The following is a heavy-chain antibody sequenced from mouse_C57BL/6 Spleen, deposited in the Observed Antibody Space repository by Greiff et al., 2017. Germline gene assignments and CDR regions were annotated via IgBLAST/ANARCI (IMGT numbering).Heavy chain of an antibody. Sequence: EVKLVESGGGLVKPGGSLKLSCAASGFTFTSYAMSWVRQTPEKRLEWVATICAGGSYTYYTDNVKGRFTISGDNAKNNLYLQMSQLKSEDTAIYYCARDREEYGQDWIAYWGQGTLVTVSA. CDR3: ARDREEYGQDWIAY. CDR1: GFTFTSYA. D-gene: IGHD1-2*01. J-gene: IGHJ3*01. V-gene: IGHV5-4*01. CDR2: ICAGGSYT.